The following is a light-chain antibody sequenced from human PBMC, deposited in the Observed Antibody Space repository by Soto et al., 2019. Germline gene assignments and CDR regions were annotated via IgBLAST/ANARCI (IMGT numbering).Light chain of an antibody. CDR2: ANT. V-gene: IGLV1-40*01. CDR1: NSNIGAGYD. J-gene: IGLJ2*01. CDR3: QSHANSLSRSV. Sequence: QSVLTQPPSVSGAPGQRVTISCTGSNSNIGAGYDVHWYQHLPGTAPRLLIYANTNRPSGVPDRFSASRSGTSASLAITGLQPEDESDYFCQSHANSLSRSVFGGGTKLTVL.